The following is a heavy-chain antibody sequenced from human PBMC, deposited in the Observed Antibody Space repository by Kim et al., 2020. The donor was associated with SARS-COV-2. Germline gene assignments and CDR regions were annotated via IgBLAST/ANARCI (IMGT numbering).Heavy chain of an antibody. CDR2: IWYDGSNK. V-gene: IGHV3-33*01. D-gene: IGHD1-1*01. J-gene: IGHJ4*02. CDR1: GFTFSSYG. Sequence: GGSLRLSCAASGFTFSSYGMHWVRQAPGKGLEWVAVIWYDGSNKYYADSVKGRFTISRDNSKNTLYLQMNSLRAEDTAVYYCARDSQGTPPKEVFTDYWGQGTLVTVSS. CDR3: ARDSQGTPPKEVFTDY.